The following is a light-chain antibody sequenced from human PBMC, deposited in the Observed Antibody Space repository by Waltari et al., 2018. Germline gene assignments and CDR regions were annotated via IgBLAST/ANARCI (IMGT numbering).Light chain of an antibody. V-gene: IGKV4-1*01. Sequence: DIEVTQSPDSLAVSLGERATLHCKSSQSVFYRSTNKNYLAWYQQKPGQPPKLLIYWASTRESGVPDRFSGSGSGTDFTLTINSLQAEDVAVYYCQQFFTLPSFGPGTKVDIK. CDR3: QQFFTLPS. CDR2: WAS. J-gene: IGKJ3*01. CDR1: QSVFYRSTNKNY.